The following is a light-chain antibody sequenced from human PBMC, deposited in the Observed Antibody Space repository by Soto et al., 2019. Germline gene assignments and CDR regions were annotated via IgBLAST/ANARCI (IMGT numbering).Light chain of an antibody. V-gene: IGKV3-15*01. CDR2: GAS. CDR3: QQYNNWPRT. J-gene: IGKJ4*01. CDR1: QSVSSN. Sequence: EIVMTQSPATLSVSPVETATLSCRASQSVSSNLAWYQQKPGQAPRLLIYGASTRATGIPARFSGSGSGTEFTLTISSLQSEDFVVYYCQQYNNWPRTLGGGTKVDIK.